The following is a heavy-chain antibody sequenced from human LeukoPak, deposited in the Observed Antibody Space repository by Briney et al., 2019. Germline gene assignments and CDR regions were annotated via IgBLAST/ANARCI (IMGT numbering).Heavy chain of an antibody. CDR1: GGSISSNNYY. Sequence: SETLSLTCTVSGGSISSNNYYWSWVRQPPGKGLEWIGYIYYSGTTYYNPSLKSRVTISLDTSKNQFSLKLTSVTASGTAMYYCASAYSSSGTVDYWGQGTLVTVSS. V-gene: IGHV4-30-4*08. J-gene: IGHJ4*02. CDR3: ASAYSSSGTVDY. D-gene: IGHD6-13*01. CDR2: IYYSGTT.